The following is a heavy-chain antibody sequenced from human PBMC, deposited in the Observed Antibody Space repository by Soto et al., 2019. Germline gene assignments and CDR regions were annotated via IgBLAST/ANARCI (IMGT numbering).Heavy chain of an antibody. CDR2: ISTYNGDT. D-gene: IGHD3-22*01. V-gene: IGHV1-18*01. CDR1: GYTFITYG. Sequence: QVQLVQSGAEVKEPGASVKVSCKASGYTFITYGMSWVRQAPGQGLDWMGWISTYNGDTKYADRLQGRVTMTTDTTTGTAYMELRSRRSEDTAVYYCARGPTDYYDKSGHYSLDYWGQGTLVTVSS. CDR3: ARGPTDYYDKSGHYSLDY. J-gene: IGHJ4*02.